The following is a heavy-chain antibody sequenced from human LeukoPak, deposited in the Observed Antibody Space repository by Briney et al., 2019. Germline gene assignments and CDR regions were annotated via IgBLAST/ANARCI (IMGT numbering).Heavy chain of an antibody. V-gene: IGHV5-51*01. CDR1: EYSFTSYW. D-gene: IGHD2-8*02. Sequence: GESLKISCKGSEYSFTSYWIGWVRQTPGKGLEWMGIIFPGDSETRYSPSFQGQVTISADKSITTAYLQWGTLKASDTAMYYCARLDVTGLLEYWGQGTLVTVSS. CDR3: ARLDVTGLLEY. CDR2: IFPGDSET. J-gene: IGHJ4*02.